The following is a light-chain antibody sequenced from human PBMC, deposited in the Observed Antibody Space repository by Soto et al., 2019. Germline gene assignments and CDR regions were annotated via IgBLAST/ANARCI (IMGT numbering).Light chain of an antibody. CDR1: QSISSW. J-gene: IGKJ1*01. CDR2: DAS. V-gene: IGKV1-5*01. Sequence: DIRMTQSPSTLSASVGDRVTITCRASQSISSWLAWYQQKPGKAPKLLIYDASSLESGVPSRFSGSGSGTEVTLTISSLQPDDFATYYCQQYNSYSTFGQGTKVEIK. CDR3: QQYNSYST.